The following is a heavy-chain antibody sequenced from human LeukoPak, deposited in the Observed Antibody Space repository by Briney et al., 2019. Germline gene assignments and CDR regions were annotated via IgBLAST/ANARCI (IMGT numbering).Heavy chain of an antibody. Sequence: PGGSLRLSCAASGFTFSSYSMNWVRQAPGKGLEWVSSISSSSSYIYYADSVKGRFTISRDNAKNSLYLQMNSLRAEDTAVYYCARVRYCSSTSCRHAFDIWGQGTMVTVSS. CDR2: ISSSSSYI. J-gene: IGHJ3*02. V-gene: IGHV3-21*04. D-gene: IGHD2-2*01. CDR3: ARVRYCSSTSCRHAFDI. CDR1: GFTFSSYS.